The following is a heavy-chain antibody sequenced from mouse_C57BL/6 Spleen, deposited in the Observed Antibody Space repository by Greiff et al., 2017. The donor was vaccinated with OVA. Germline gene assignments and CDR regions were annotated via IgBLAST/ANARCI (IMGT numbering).Heavy chain of an antibody. CDR1: GFSLTSYG. CDR3: ARHGDYDRYFDV. D-gene: IGHD2-4*01. Sequence: VKLMESGPGLVAPSQSLSITCTVSGFSLTSYGVHWVRQPPGKGLEWLVVIWSDGSTTYNSALKSRLSISKDNSKSQVFLKMNSLQTDDTAMYYCARHGDYDRYFDVWGTGTTVTVSS. J-gene: IGHJ1*03. CDR2: IWSDGST. V-gene: IGHV2-6-1*01.